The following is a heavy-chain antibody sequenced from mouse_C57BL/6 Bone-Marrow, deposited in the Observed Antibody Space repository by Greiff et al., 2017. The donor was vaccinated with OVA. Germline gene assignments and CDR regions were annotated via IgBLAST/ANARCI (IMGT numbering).Heavy chain of an antibody. CDR2: IDTSDSET. J-gene: IGHJ4*01. V-gene: IGHV1-52*01. CDR1: GYTFTSYW. Sequence: VQLQQPGAELVRPGSSVKLSCKASGYTFTSYWMHWVKQRPIQGLEWIGNIDTSDSETHYNQKFKDKATLTVDKSSSTAYMQLSSLTSEDSAVYYCARLRRGYAMDYWGQGTSVTVSS. CDR3: ARLRRGYAMDY. D-gene: IGHD2-12*01.